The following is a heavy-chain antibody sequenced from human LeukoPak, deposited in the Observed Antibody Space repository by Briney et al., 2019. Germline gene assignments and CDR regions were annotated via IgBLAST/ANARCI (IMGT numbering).Heavy chain of an antibody. CDR2: TSSDLNVK. J-gene: IGHJ4*02. CDR3: AREGYYGSGSPPSLYFDY. Sequence: GGSLGLSCAASGFTFRNYVIHWVRQAPGKGLEWVAVTSSDLNVKLYADSVKGRFTISRDNSRSTLYLQMNSLRPEDTAIYYCAREGYYGSGSPPSLYFDYWGQGTLVSVSS. V-gene: IGHV3-30-3*01. D-gene: IGHD3-10*01. CDR1: GFTFRNYV.